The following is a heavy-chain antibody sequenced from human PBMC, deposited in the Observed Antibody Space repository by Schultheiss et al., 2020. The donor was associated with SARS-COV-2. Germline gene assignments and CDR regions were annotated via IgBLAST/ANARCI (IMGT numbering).Heavy chain of an antibody. CDR3: AREISSFNWNYGGGINWFDP. D-gene: IGHD1-7*01. CDR2: IYHSGST. CDR1: GGSISSYY. Sequence: SQTLSLTCTVSGGSISSYYWSWIRQPPGKGLEWIGSIYHSGSTYYNPSLKSRVTISVDTSKNQFSLKLSSVTAADTAVYYCAREISSFNWNYGGGINWFDPWGQGTLVTVSS. V-gene: IGHV4-38-2*02. J-gene: IGHJ5*02.